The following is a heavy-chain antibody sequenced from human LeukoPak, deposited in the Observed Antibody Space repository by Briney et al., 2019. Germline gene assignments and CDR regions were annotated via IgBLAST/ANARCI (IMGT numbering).Heavy chain of an antibody. D-gene: IGHD6-13*01. CDR1: GGSFSGYY. CDR2: INHSGNT. V-gene: IGHV4-34*01. CDR3: ARADGSWYDY. Sequence: SETLSLTCAVYGGSFSGYYWSWIRQPPGKGLEWIGEINHSGNTNYNPSLKSRVTISVDTSKNQFSLKLSSVTAADTAVYYCARADGSWYDYWGQGTLVTVSS. J-gene: IGHJ4*02.